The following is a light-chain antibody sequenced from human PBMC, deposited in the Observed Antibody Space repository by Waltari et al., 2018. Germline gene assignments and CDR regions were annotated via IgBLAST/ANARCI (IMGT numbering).Light chain of an antibody. CDR3: QQTYTSPPEYT. CDR1: QFVSNY. J-gene: IGKJ2*01. V-gene: IGKV1-39*01. CDR2: AAS. Sequence: DTQMTQSPSSLSASVGDRVTITCRASQFVSNYLNWYQHKLGKAPKLLISAASSLQGGVPSRFSCSGSGTDFTLTISSLQPEDFATYYCQQTYTSPPEYTFCQGTKLEIK.